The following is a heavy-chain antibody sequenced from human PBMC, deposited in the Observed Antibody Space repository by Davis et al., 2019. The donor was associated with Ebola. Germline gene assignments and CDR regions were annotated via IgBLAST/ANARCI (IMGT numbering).Heavy chain of an antibody. CDR2: IYSSGST. CDR3: ARQAVYYYYGMDV. Sequence: MPSETLSLTCTVSGGSISSYYWSWIRQPPGKGLEWIGYIYSSGSTNYNPSLKSRVTISVDTSKNQFSLKLSSVTAADTAVYYCARQAVYYYYGMDVWGQGTTVTVSS. V-gene: IGHV4-59*08. D-gene: IGHD6-19*01. CDR1: GGSISSYY. J-gene: IGHJ6*02.